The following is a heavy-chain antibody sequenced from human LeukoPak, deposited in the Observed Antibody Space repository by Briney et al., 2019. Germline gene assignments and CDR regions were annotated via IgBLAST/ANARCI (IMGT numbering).Heavy chain of an antibody. CDR2: ISAYNGNT. CDR1: GYTFTSYG. V-gene: IGHV1-18*01. CDR3: ARVGYYDSSGHFDY. Sequence: ASVKVSCKASGYTFTSYGISWVRQAPGQGLEWMGWISAYNGNTNYAQKLQGRVTMTTDTSTSTAYVELRSLRSDDTAVYYCARVGYYDSSGHFDYWGQGTLVTVSS. D-gene: IGHD3-22*01. J-gene: IGHJ4*02.